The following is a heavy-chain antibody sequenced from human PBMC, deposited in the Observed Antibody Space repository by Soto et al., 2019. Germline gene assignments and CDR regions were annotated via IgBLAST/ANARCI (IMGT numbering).Heavy chain of an antibody. CDR2: IGGSGSAT. Sequence: EVNLLESGGGLAQPGGSLRLACEVSGFSFTTYAMSWVRQAPGKGLDWVSGIGGSGSATYYADSVKGRFTISRDNSKNTVYLQMNILRDEDTAVYYCARNSSGMDVWGQGTTVSVSS. D-gene: IGHD6-19*01. CDR3: ARNSSGMDV. J-gene: IGHJ6*02. CDR1: GFSFTTYA. V-gene: IGHV3-23*01.